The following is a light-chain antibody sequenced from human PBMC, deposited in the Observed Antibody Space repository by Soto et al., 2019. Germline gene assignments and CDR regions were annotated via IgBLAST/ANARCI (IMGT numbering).Light chain of an antibody. V-gene: IGKV3-15*01. CDR1: QSVRSN. J-gene: IGKJ4*01. CDR2: GAS. Sequence: EIVMTQSPATLSVSPGERATLSCRASQSVRSNLAWYQQKRGQAPRLLIYGASNRATGIPARFSGSGSGTEFTLTISSLQSEDFAIYSCHQYNYSPLTFGGGTNVEI. CDR3: HQYNYSPLT.